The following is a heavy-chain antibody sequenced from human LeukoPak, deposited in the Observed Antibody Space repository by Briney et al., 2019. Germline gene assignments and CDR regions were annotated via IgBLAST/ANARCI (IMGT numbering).Heavy chain of an antibody. J-gene: IGHJ3*02. CDR3: TRATVHYDSSGYFEGLFAFDI. CDR1: GFTFNNNW. CDR2: IKEDGSEK. V-gene: IGHV3-7*01. Sequence: GGSLRLSCAASGFTFNNNWMTWVRQAPGKGPEWVANIKEDGSEKFYVDSVKGRFTTSRDNAKNSLYLQMTSLRAEDTAVYYCTRATVHYDSSGYFEGLFAFDIGGQGTMVTVSS. D-gene: IGHD3-22*01.